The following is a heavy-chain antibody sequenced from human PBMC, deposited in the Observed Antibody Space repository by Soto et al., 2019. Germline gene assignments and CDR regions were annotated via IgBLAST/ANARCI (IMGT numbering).Heavy chain of an antibody. V-gene: IGHV3-33*01. D-gene: IGHD3-22*01. CDR2: IWYDGSNK. CDR1: GFTFSSYG. CDR3: ARDGHYYDSSGYPDY. Sequence: QVPLVESGGGVVQPGRSLRLSCAASGFTFSSYGMHWVRQAPGKGLEWVAVIWYDGSNKYYADSVKGRFTISRDNSKNTLYLQMNSLRAEDTAVYYCARDGHYYDSSGYPDYWGQGTLVTVSS. J-gene: IGHJ4*02.